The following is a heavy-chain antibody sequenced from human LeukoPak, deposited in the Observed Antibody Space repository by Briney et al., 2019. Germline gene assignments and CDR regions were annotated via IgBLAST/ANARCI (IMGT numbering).Heavy chain of an antibody. CDR3: ARVYGSGSYPIDY. CDR2: ISSSSSYI. V-gene: IGHV3-21*01. J-gene: IGHJ4*02. CDR1: GFTFRSYS. Sequence: GGSLRLSCAASGFTFRSYSMNCVRQAPGKGLEWVSSISSSSSYIYYADSVKGRFTISRDNAKNSLYLQMNSLRAEDTAVYYCARVYGSGSYPIDYWGQGTLVTVSS. D-gene: IGHD3-10*01.